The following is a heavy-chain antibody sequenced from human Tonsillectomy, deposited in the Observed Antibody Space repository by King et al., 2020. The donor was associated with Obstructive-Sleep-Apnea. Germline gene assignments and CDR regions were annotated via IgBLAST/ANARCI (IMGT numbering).Heavy chain of an antibody. CDR3: ARERIVGATIFDY. CDR2: ISGSSNST. D-gene: IGHD1-26*01. J-gene: IGHJ4*02. V-gene: IGHV3-11*06. Sequence: VQLVESGGGLVKPGGSLRLSCAASGFIFRDYYMSWIRQAPGKGLEWLSYISGSSNSTNYADSVKARFTISRDNAKNSLYLQMNSLRAEDTAGYYCARERIVGATIFDYWGQGTLVTVSS. CDR1: GFIFRDYY.